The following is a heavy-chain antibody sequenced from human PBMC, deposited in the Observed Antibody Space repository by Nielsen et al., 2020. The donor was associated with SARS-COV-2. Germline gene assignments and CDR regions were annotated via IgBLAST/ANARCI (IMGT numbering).Heavy chain of an antibody. V-gene: IGHV4-34*01. CDR1: GWSFSGYY. CDR2: INHSGST. Sequence: SGTLSLTCAVSGWSFSGYYLRWIRQAPGKGLEWSGEINHSGSTNYNPSLKSRVTISVDTSKNQFSLKLSSVTAADTAVYYCARTPANYDDYGFDYWGQGTLVTVSS. D-gene: IGHD4-17*01. CDR3: ARTPANYDDYGFDY. J-gene: IGHJ4*02.